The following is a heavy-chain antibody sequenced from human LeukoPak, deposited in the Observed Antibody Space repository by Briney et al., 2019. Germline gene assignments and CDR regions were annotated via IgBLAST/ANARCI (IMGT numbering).Heavy chain of an antibody. CDR2: ISAYNGNT. CDR3: ARDIYYDSSGFSDY. Sequence: ASVKVSCKASGYTFTSYGISWVRQAPEQGLECMGWISAYNGNTNYAQKLQGRVTMTTDTSTSTAYMGLRSLRSDDTAVYYCARDIYYDSSGFSDYWGQGTLVTVSS. J-gene: IGHJ4*02. CDR1: GYTFTSYG. V-gene: IGHV1-18*01. D-gene: IGHD3-22*01.